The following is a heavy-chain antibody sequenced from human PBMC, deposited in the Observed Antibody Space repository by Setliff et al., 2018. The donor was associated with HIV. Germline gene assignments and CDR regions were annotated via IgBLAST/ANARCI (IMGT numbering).Heavy chain of an antibody. V-gene: IGHV4-4*07. Sequence: SETLSLTCTVSDSGTYYWSWIRQPAGKGLEWIGRVSSRGDTNYNPSLKSRVTMSVDTSKNQLSLKLTSVTASDTAVHYCARAAAGNTGPFDLWCQGSPVTVSS. CDR1: DSGTYY. J-gene: IGHJ4*02. CDR3: ARAAAGNTGPFDL. CDR2: VSSRGDT. D-gene: IGHD4-17*01.